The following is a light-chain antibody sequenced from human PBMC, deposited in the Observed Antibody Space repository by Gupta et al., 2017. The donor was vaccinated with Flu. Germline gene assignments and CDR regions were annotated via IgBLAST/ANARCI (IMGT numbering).Light chain of an antibody. CDR2: GAS. V-gene: IGKV3-15*01. CDR1: QSVTSN. Sequence: ETVMTQSPGTLSVSPGERATLSCRASQSVTSNLAWYQQKPGQAPRLLIFGASTRATGIPARFSGSGSGTEFTLSINSLQSEDLAVYYCQQYKDWPYSFGQGTKLEIK. J-gene: IGKJ2*03. CDR3: QQYKDWPYS.